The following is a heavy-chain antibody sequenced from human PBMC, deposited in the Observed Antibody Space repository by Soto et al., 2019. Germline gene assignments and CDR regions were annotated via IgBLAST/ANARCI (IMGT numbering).Heavy chain of an antibody. D-gene: IGHD6-13*01. CDR1: GGSFSSYY. CDR3: ARTPIAAAGGYYYGMDV. V-gene: IGHV4-59*01. J-gene: IGHJ6*02. CDR2: IYYSGST. Sequence: SETLSLTCAVYGGSFSSYYWGWIRQPPGKGLEWIGYIYYSGSTNYNPSLKSRVTISVDTSKNQFSLKLSSVTAADTAVYYCARTPIAAAGGYYYGMDVWGQGTTVTVPS.